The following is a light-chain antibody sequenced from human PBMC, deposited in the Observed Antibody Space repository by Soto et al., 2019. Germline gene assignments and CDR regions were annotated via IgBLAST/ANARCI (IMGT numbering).Light chain of an antibody. CDR2: NNN. V-gene: IGLV1-44*01. Sequence: QSVLTQPPSASGTPGQRVTISCSGSSSNIGSHVVYWYQQLAGTAPKLLMYNNNQRQSGAPAIFSGSKSGTSASPASSGLQSADEADYYCAVWDDSLDGRVFGGGTKLTVL. CDR3: AVWDDSLDGRV. CDR1: SSNIGSHV. J-gene: IGLJ3*02.